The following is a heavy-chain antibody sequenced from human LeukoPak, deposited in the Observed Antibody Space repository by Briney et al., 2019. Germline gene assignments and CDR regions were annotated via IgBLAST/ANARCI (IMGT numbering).Heavy chain of an antibody. CDR1: RLTFSNYA. V-gene: IGHV3-48*01. CDR2: ISSSSSTI. Sequence: PGGSLRLSCAASRLTFSNYAMSWVRQAPGKGLEWVSYISSSSSTIYYADSVKGRFTISRDNAKNSLYLQMNSLRAEDTAVYYCARDDQSSGGFVDYWGQGTLVTVSS. J-gene: IGHJ4*02. CDR3: ARDDQSSGGFVDY. D-gene: IGHD3-10*01.